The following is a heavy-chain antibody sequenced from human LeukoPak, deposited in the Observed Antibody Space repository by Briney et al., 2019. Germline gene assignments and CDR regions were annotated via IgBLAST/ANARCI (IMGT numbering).Heavy chain of an antibody. D-gene: IGHD5-18*01. J-gene: IGHJ4*02. CDR1: GFTFSRYG. Sequence: GGSLRLSCAASGFTFSRYGMSWVRQAPGKGLEWVSTISGSGDSTSYADSVKGRFTISRDNSKNTLYLQMNSLRAEDTAVYYCARHLSGVTGYTYGRGIDYWGQGTLVTVSS. CDR2: ISGSGDST. CDR3: ARHLSGVTGYTYGRGIDY. V-gene: IGHV3-23*01.